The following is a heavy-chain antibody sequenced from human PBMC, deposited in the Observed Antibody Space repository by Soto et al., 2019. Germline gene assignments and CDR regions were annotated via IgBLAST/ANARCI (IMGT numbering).Heavy chain of an antibody. D-gene: IGHD4-17*01. Sequence: VKVSCKASGYTFTGYYMHWVRQAPGQGLEWMGWINPNSGGTNYAQKFQGRVTMTRDTSISTAYMELSRLRSDDTAVYYCARDSSYGDYPPSLSDYWGQGTLVTVSS. J-gene: IGHJ4*02. V-gene: IGHV1-2*02. CDR3: ARDSSYGDYPPSLSDY. CDR2: INPNSGGT. CDR1: GYTFTGYY.